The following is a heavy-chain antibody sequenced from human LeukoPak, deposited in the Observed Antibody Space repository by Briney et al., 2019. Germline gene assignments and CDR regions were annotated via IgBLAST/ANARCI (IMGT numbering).Heavy chain of an antibody. Sequence: GGSLRLSCAASGFTFSSYSMNWVRQAPGKGLEWVSSISSSSSYIYYADSVKGRFTISRDNAKNSLYLQMNSLRAEDTAVYYCAREKISSGIRGYFQHWGQGTLVTVSS. CDR1: GFTFSSYS. V-gene: IGHV3-21*01. CDR3: AREKISSGIRGYFQH. J-gene: IGHJ1*01. D-gene: IGHD6-19*01. CDR2: ISSSSSYI.